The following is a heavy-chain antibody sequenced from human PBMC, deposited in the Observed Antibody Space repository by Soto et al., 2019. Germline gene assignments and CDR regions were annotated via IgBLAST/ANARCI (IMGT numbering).Heavy chain of an antibody. V-gene: IGHV3-48*03. CDR2: ISSGGSTI. J-gene: IGHJ4*02. D-gene: IGHD3-16*02. Sequence: GGSLRLSCAASGFTFSSYEMNWVRQAPGKGPEWVSYISSGGSTIYYADSVRGRFTISRDNAKNSLYLQMNRLRAEDTAVYYCARDDSGYPSYFHYWGQGTLVTVSS. CDR3: ARDDSGYPSYFHY. CDR1: GFTFSSYE.